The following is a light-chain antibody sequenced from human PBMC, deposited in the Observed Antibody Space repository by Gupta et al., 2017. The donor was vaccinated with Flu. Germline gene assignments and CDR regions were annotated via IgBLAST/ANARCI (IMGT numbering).Light chain of an antibody. J-gene: IGLJ2*01. CDR2: SNN. CDR1: SSNIGSNT. V-gene: IGLV1-44*01. CDR3: AAWDDSRNGVV. Sequence: QSVLTQPPSASGTPGQRVTISCSGSSSNIGSNTVNWYQQLPGTAPKLLIYSNNRRRSAVPDRFSGSKYGTSAAVATIGLQAEDEADYYCAAWDDSRNGVVFGGGTKLNVL.